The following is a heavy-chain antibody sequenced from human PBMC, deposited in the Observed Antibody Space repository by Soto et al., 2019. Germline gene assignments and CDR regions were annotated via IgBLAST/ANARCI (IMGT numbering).Heavy chain of an antibody. J-gene: IGHJ5*01. D-gene: IGHD3-10*01. CDR3: ARVTSMVRGVISNWFEA. Sequence: QVPLVQSGAEVKKPGSSVTVSCKAYGGTFSSYAIHWVLQAPGQGLEWRGGIIPMYGPAKYSQRFQGRVTITADESTTTVYQELNSLTSIDTAVYYCARVTSMVRGVISNWFEAGGQGNLVTVSS. V-gene: IGHV1-69*01. CDR2: IIPMYGPA. CDR1: GGTFSSYA.